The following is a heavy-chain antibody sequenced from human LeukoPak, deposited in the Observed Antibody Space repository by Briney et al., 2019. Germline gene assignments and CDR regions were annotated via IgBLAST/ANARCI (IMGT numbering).Heavy chain of an antibody. J-gene: IGHJ5*02. V-gene: IGHV3-30*18. CDR1: GFNFSNHG. D-gene: IGHD5-18*01. CDR3: AKARGYSYAELDT. Sequence: GGSLRLSCVASGFNFSNHGMHWVRQAPGKGLEWLALISYDGSKKYYGDSVKGRFSISRDNSKNTVFLQINSLRGEDTALFYCAKARGYSYAELDTWGQGTLVTASS. CDR2: ISYDGSKK.